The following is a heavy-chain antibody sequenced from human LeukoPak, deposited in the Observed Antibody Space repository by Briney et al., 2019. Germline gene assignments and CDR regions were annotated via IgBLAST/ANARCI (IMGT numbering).Heavy chain of an antibody. CDR2: IYTSGST. V-gene: IGHV4-59*10. J-gene: IGHJ4*02. CDR1: GGSFSGYY. D-gene: IGHD3-10*02. Sequence: SETLSLTCAVYGGSFSGYYWSWIRQPAGKGLEWIGRIYTSGSTNYNPSLKSRVTISVDTSKNQFSLKLSSVTAADTAVYYCARGNYYVFAYWGQGTLVTVSS. CDR3: ARGNYYVFAY.